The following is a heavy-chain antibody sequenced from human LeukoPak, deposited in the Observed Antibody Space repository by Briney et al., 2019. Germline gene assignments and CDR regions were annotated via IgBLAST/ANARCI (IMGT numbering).Heavy chain of an antibody. V-gene: IGHV4-59*01. CDR2: IYYSGST. Sequence: SETLSLTCTVSGGSISSCYWSWIRQPPGKGLEWIGYIYYSGSTNYNPSLKSRVTISVDTSKNQFSLKLSSVTAADTAVYYCAKDISYGDYSIDLDYWGQGTLVTVSS. CDR1: GGSISSCY. CDR3: AKDISYGDYSIDLDY. J-gene: IGHJ4*02. D-gene: IGHD4-17*01.